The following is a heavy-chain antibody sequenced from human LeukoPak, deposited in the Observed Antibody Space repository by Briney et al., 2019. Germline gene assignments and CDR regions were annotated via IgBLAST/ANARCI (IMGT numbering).Heavy chain of an antibody. Sequence: SVTVSCKASGYTFTGYYMHWVRQAPGQGLEWMGWINPNSGGTNYAQKFQGRVTMTRDTSISTAYMELSRLRSDDTAVYYCARVGDSSGYIFSWFDPWGQGTLVTVSS. V-gene: IGHV1-2*02. CDR3: ARVGDSSGYIFSWFDP. CDR2: INPNSGGT. J-gene: IGHJ5*02. D-gene: IGHD3-22*01. CDR1: GYTFTGYY.